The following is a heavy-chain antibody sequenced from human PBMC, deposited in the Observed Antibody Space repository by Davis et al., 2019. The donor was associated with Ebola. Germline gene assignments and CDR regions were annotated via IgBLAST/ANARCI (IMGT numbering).Heavy chain of an antibody. V-gene: IGHV4-39*07. Sequence: MPGGSLRLSCTVSGGSISSSSYYWGWIRQPPGKGLEWIGSIYYSGSTYYNPSLKSRVTISVDTSKNQFSLKLSSVTAADTAVYYCARDLSYYYYGMDVWGQGTTVTVSS. CDR2: IYYSGST. D-gene: IGHD3-9*01. CDR1: GGSISSSSYY. CDR3: ARDLSYYYYGMDV. J-gene: IGHJ6*02.